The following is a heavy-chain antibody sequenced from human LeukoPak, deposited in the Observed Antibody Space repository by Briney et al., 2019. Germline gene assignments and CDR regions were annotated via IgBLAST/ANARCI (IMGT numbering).Heavy chain of an antibody. CDR2: INPSGGST. CDR3: ARLYSGSYRYFDY. Sequence: SVKVSCKYSGYTFTSYYLHWVRQPPAQGLDWVGIINPSGGSTSYAQKFQGRVTMTRDTSTSTVYMELSSLRSEDTAVYYCARLYSGSYRYFDYWGQGTLVTVSS. D-gene: IGHD1-26*01. J-gene: IGHJ4*02. V-gene: IGHV1-46*01. CDR1: GYTFTSYY.